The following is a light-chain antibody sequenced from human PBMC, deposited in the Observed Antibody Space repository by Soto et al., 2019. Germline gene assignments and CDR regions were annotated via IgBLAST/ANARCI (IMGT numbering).Light chain of an antibody. CDR2: EVS. Sequence: QSVLTQPASVSGSPGQSITISCTGTRSDIGDYNSVSWYQQHPGKAPKLMIYEVSNRPSGVSNRFSGSKSGNTASLTISGLQDEDEADYYCSSYRRTNWVFGGGTKLTVL. CDR1: RSDIGDYNS. J-gene: IGLJ3*02. V-gene: IGLV2-14*01. CDR3: SSYRRTNWV.